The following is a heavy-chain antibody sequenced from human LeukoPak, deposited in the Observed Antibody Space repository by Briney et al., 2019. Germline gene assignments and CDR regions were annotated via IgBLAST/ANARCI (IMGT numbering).Heavy chain of an antibody. V-gene: IGHV1-2*06. D-gene: IGHD3-10*01. CDR3: ASAYSGMVRGVITSTEF. Sequence: ASVKVSCKASGYTFTGYYMHWVRQGPGQGLEWMGRINPNSGGTNYAQKFQGRVTMTRDTSISTAYMELSRLRSDDTAVYYCASAYSGMVRGVITSTEFWGQGTLVTVSS. J-gene: IGHJ4*02. CDR1: GYTFTGYY. CDR2: INPNSGGT.